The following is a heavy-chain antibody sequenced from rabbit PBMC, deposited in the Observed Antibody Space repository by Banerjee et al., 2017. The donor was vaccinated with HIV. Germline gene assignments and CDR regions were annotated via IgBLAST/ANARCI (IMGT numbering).Heavy chain of an antibody. CDR1: GFSFSSYYY. Sequence: QEQLVESGGGLVQPEGSLTLTCTASGFSFSSYYYMCWVRQAPGKGLEWIGCIGAGSGSTYYASWAKGRFTISKTSSTAVTLQVTSLTAADTATYFCARRATYIGYGYAALNLWGPGTLVTVS. J-gene: IGHJ4*01. CDR2: IGAGSGST. CDR3: ARRATYIGYGYAALNL. V-gene: IGHV1S45*01. D-gene: IGHD6-1*01.